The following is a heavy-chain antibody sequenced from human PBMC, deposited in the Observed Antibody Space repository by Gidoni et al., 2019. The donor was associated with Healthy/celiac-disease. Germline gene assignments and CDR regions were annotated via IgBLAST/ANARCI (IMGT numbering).Heavy chain of an antibody. D-gene: IGHD3-10*01. CDR3: ARGITMVRGASDTPPEAFDI. CDR1: GFTFSSPR. CDR2: IGGSSSYL. Sequence: EVQLVESGGGLVKPGGSLRLSCSASGFTFSSPRMNWVRQAPGQGLEWVSSIGGSSSYLYYADSVKGRYTISRDNATNSLYLKMNSLRAEDTAVYYCARGITMVRGASDTPPEAFDIWGQGTMVTVSS. V-gene: IGHV3-21*01. J-gene: IGHJ3*02.